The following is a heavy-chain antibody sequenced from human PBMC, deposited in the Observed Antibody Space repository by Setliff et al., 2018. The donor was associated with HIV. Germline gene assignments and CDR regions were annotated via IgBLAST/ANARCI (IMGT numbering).Heavy chain of an antibody. Sequence: KTSETLSLTCTVSGGSISTYFWSWVRQTPGKGLEWIGYIYYTGSTSYNPSFRSRVTISVDTSKNQFSLKLSSVTAADTAVYYCARDNSYYYGSGGHHFYGVDVWGQGATVTVSS. J-gene: IGHJ6*02. CDR1: GGSISTYF. V-gene: IGHV4-59*12. CDR3: ARDNSYYYGSGGHHFYGVDV. D-gene: IGHD3-10*01. CDR2: IYYTGST.